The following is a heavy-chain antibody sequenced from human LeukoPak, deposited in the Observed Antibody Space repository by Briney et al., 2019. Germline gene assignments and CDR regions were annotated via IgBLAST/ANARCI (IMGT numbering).Heavy chain of an antibody. J-gene: IGHJ4*02. CDR2: ISGGGETT. CDR1: GFTFNNYA. Sequence: GPLRLSCAASGFTFNNYAMNWVRQAPGKGLEWVSSISGGGETTYYADSAKGRFTISRDNSQNTLYLQMNSLRAEDTAVYYCARDYADYVGYFFFDYWGQGTLDTVSS. CDR3: ARDYADYVGYFFFDY. D-gene: IGHD4-17*01. V-gene: IGHV3-23*01.